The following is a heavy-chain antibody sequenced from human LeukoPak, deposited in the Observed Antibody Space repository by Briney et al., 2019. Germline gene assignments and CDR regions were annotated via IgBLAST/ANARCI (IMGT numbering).Heavy chain of an antibody. CDR1: GGSISSYY. CDR2: IYYSGST. J-gene: IGHJ5*02. D-gene: IGHD1-26*01. CDR3: ARGLWGAGFSWFDP. V-gene: IGHV4-59*01. Sequence: SETLSHTCTVSGGSISSYYWSWIRQPPGKGLEWIGYIYYSGSTNYNPSLKSRVTTSVDTSKNQFSLKLSSVTAADTAVYYCARGLWGAGFSWFDPWGQGTLVTVSS.